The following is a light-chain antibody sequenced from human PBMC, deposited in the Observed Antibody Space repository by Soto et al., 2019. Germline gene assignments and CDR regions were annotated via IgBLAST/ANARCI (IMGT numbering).Light chain of an antibody. V-gene: IGLV2-14*01. CDR1: SSDVGNYNY. J-gene: IGLJ3*02. Sequence: QSVLTQPASVSGSPGPSITISCTGTSSDVGNYNYVSWYQLQPGKAPKLMIYEVTNRPSGVSDRFSGSKSGNTASLTVSGLQAEDEGDYYCSSYVRSSSSWVFGGGTKLTVL. CDR3: SSYVRSSSSWV. CDR2: EVT.